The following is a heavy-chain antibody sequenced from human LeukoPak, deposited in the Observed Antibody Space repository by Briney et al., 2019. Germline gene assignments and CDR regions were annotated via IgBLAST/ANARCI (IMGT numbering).Heavy chain of an antibody. CDR1: GYTFTSND. Sequence: GASVKVSCKASGYTFTSNDIHWVRQAPGQGLEWMGIINPSSGSTSYAQKFQGRVTMTRDTSTSTVYMELSSLRSEDTAVYYCARFASLYSRSWYYAFDIRGQGTMVTVSS. CDR3: ARFASLYSRSWYYAFDI. J-gene: IGHJ3*02. CDR2: INPSSGST. D-gene: IGHD6-13*01. V-gene: IGHV1-46*01.